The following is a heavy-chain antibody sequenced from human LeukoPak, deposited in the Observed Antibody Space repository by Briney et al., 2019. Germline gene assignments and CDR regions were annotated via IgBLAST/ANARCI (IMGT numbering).Heavy chain of an antibody. D-gene: IGHD5-24*01. CDR3: AKEHVEMAIGSGLFDY. CDR2: IRYDGSNK. V-gene: IGHV3-30*02. CDR1: GFTSSSYG. J-gene: IGHJ4*02. Sequence: GGSLRLSCAASGFTSSSYGMHWVRQAPGKGLEWVAFIRYDGSNKYYADSVKGRFTISRDNSKNTLYLQMNSLRAEDTAVYYCAKEHVEMAIGSGLFDYWGQGTLVTVSS.